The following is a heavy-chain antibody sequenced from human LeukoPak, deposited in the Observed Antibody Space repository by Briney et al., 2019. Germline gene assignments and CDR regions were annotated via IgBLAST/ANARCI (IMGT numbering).Heavy chain of an antibody. CDR1: GFTFSDNY. D-gene: IGHD3-9*01. CDR2: ISGNGGVI. Sequence: PGGSLRLSCAASGFTFSDNYMTWVRQAPGKGLEWLSYISGNGGVIQYADSVKGRFTISRDNAKNLLYLQMDSLRAEDTALYYCAKTMDLLTGYLWSLDYWGQGILVTVSS. J-gene: IGHJ4*02. V-gene: IGHV3-11*04. CDR3: AKTMDLLTGYLWSLDY.